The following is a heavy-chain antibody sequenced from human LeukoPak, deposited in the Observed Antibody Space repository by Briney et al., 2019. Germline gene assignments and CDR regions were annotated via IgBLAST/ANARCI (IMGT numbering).Heavy chain of an antibody. Sequence: ASVKVSCKASGYTFTSDGISWVRQAPGQGLEWMGWISAYNGNTNYAQELQGRVTMTTDTSTSTAYMELRSLRSDDTAVYYCARDYYYDTSGYYGFDPWGQGTLVTVSS. D-gene: IGHD3-22*01. CDR2: ISAYNGNT. J-gene: IGHJ5*02. CDR1: GYTFTSDG. V-gene: IGHV1-18*01. CDR3: ARDYYYDTSGYYGFDP.